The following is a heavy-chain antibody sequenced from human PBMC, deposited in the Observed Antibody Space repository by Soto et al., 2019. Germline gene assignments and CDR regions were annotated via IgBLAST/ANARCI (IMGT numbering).Heavy chain of an antibody. J-gene: IGHJ6*02. CDR2: ISGSGHNT. CDR1: GFSFDSYA. V-gene: IGHV3-23*01. D-gene: IGHD3-10*01. CDR3: GGGPDYRNNYYYGMDV. Sequence: GGSLRLSCTASGFSFDSYAMSWVHQAPGKGLECISTISGSGHNTYYADSVKGRFTISRDSSKDTVYLQMNNLRADDTAVYFCGGGPDYRNNYYYGMDVWGQGTTVTASS.